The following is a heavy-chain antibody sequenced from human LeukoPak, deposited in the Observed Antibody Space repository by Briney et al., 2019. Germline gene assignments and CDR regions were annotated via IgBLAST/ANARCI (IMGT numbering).Heavy chain of an antibody. D-gene: IGHD6-19*01. CDR1: GYTFTGYY. CDR3: ATDPSGGLDPGAFDI. Sequence: ASVKVSCKASGYTFTGYYMHWVRQAPGQGLEWMGWINPNSGGTIYAQKFQGRVTMTEDTSTDTAYMELSSLRSEDTAVYYCATDPSGGLDPGAFDIWGQGTMVTVSS. V-gene: IGHV1-2*02. J-gene: IGHJ3*02. CDR2: INPNSGGT.